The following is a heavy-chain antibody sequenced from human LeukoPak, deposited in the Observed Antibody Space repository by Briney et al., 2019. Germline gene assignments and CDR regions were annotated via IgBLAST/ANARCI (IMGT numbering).Heavy chain of an antibody. D-gene: IGHD2-15*01. CDR2: ISYDGSNK. CDR3: AKDSTGSFDP. CDR1: GFTFSSYG. Sequence: GGSLRLSCAASGFTFSSYGMHWVRQASGKGLEWVAVISYDGSNKYYADSVKGRFTISGDNSKNTLYLQMNSLRAEDTAVYYCAKDSTGSFDPWGQGTLVTVSS. V-gene: IGHV3-30*18. J-gene: IGHJ5*02.